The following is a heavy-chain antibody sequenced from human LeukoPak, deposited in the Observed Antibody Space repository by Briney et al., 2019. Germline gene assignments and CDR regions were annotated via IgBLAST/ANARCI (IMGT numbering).Heavy chain of an antibody. CDR1: GGSISSSSYY. D-gene: IGHD3-9*01. J-gene: IGHJ4*02. V-gene: IGHV4-39*06. CDR2: IYYSGST. CDR3: ARALRYFAVDY. Sequence: PSETLSLTCTVSGGSISSSSYYWGWIRQPPGKGLEWIGSIYYSGSTYYNPSLKSRVTISVDTSKNQFPLKLSSVTAADTAVYYCARALRYFAVDYWGQGTLVTVSS.